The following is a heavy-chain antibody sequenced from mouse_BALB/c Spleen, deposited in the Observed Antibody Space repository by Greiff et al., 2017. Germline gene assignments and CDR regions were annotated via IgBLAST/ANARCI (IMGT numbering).Heavy chain of an antibody. J-gene: IGHJ4*01. CDR2: ISSGGSYT. CDR1: GFTFSSYG. V-gene: IGHV5-6*01. Sequence: EVQLVESGGDLVKPGGSLKLSCAASGFTFSSYGMSWVRQTPDKRLEWVATISSGGSYTYYPDSVKGRFTISRDNAKNTLYLQMSSLKSEDTAMYYCAKTDGYYGGNYAMDYWGQGTSVTVSS. D-gene: IGHD2-3*01. CDR3: AKTDGYYGGNYAMDY.